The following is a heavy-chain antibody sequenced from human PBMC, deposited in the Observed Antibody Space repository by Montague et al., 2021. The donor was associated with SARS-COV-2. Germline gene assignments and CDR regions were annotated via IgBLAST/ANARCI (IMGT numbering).Heavy chain of an antibody. J-gene: IGHJ6*02. V-gene: IGHV4-39*07. CDR3: ARVGRQQLVRLSGMDV. CDR2: TYYSGST. CDR1: GGSISSSSYY. D-gene: IGHD6-13*01. Sequence: SETLSLTCTVSGGSISSSSYYWGWIRQPPGKGLEWIGSTYYSGSTYYXPSLKSRVTISVDTSKNQFSLKLSSVTAADTAVYYCARVGRQQLVRLSGMDVWGQGTTVTVSS.